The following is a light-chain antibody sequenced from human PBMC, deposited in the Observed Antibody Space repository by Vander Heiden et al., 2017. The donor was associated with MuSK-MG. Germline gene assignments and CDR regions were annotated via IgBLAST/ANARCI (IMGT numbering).Light chain of an antibody. CDR1: QSVSSK. V-gene: IGKV3-15*01. Sequence: EIVMTQSPATLSVSPGGRATLSCRASQSVSSKLAWYQQKPGQAPRLLIQGASTRATGIPARFSGSGSETEFTLTISSLQSEDSAVYYCQQFHKWPLTFGGGTKVEIK. J-gene: IGKJ4*01. CDR3: QQFHKWPLT. CDR2: GAS.